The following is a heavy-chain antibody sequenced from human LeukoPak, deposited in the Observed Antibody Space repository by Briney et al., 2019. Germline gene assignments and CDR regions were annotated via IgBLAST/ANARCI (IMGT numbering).Heavy chain of an antibody. CDR1: GFSFDDYA. V-gene: IGHV3-9*01. Sequence: GGSLRLSCAASGFSFDDYAMHWVRQAPGKGLEWVAGISWNSGSIDYVDSVKGRFTISRDNAKNSLYLQMNSLRAEDTAVYYCARFIAAPYYFDYWGRGTLVTVSS. CDR3: ARFIAAPYYFDY. J-gene: IGHJ4*02. CDR2: ISWNSGSI. D-gene: IGHD6-13*01.